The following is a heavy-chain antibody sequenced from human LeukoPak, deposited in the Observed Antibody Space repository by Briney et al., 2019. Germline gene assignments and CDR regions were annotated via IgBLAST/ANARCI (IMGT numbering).Heavy chain of an antibody. Sequence: PGGSLRLSCTASGFTFGDYAMSWVRQAPGKGLEWVGFIRSKAYGGTTEYAASVKGRFTISRDDSKSIAYLQMNSLKTEDTAVYYCTRAQTAYDILPLPLYWGQGTLVTVSS. CDR1: GFTFGDYA. CDR2: IRSKAYGGTT. D-gene: IGHD3-9*01. V-gene: IGHV3-49*04. CDR3: TRAQTAYDILPLPLY. J-gene: IGHJ4*02.